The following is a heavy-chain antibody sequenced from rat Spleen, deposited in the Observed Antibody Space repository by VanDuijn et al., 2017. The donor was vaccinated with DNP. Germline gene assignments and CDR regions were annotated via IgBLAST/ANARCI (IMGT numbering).Heavy chain of an antibody. CDR1: GFTFADFY. V-gene: IGHV7-6*01. J-gene: IGHJ2*01. Sequence: EVKLLESGGSLVQPGGSLRLSCTASGFTFADFYMSWIRQSPGKAPEWLSFIRNKANGYTTEYNPSVKGRFTISRDNTQNMLWIQRNTLRAEDTATYYWARYELRYFDYWGQGVMVTVSS. CDR3: ARYELRYFDY. CDR2: IRNKANGYTT.